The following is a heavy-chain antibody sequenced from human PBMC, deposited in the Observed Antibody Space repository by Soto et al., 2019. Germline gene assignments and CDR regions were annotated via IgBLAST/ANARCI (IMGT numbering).Heavy chain of an antibody. J-gene: IGHJ6*02. CDR3: ARGLIPYGLDV. D-gene: IGHD3-16*01. Sequence: EVHLVESGEGLVQPGGSLRLSCEASGFTFSNYPMHWVRQAPGKGLEYVSAVIADVGTTFYADSVWGRFTMSRDNLKNTRYLEMRRLRVEDMAVCYCARGLIPYGLDVWGQGTTVTVS. CDR2: VIADVGTT. V-gene: IGHV3-64*02. CDR1: GFTFSNYP.